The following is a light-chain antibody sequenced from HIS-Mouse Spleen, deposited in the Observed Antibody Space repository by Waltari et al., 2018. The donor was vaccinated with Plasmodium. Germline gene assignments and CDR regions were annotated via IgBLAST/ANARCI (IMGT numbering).Light chain of an antibody. J-gene: IGLJ3*02. CDR2: KDS. V-gene: IGLV3-27*01. CDR1: VLAKTY. CDR3: YSAADNNRV. Sequence: SYELTQPSSVSVSPGQTARITCSGDVLAKTYARWFQQKPGQAPVLGIYKDSERPSGIPERFSGSSSGTTVTLTISGAQVEDEADYYCYSAADNNRVFGGGTKLTVL.